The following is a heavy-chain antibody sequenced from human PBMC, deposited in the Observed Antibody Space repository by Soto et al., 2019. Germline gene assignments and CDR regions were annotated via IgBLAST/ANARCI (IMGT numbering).Heavy chain of an antibody. CDR1: GGTFSSYA. CDR2: IIPIFGTA. CDR3: ARGYYYDSSGYYSNAYYFDY. J-gene: IGHJ4*02. V-gene: IGHV1-69*01. Sequence: QVQLVQSGAEVKKPGSSVKVSCKASGGTFSSYAISWVRQAPGQGLEWMGGIIPIFGTANYAQKFQGRVTITADESTSTAYMELSSLRSEYKAVYYCARGYYYDSSGYYSNAYYFDYWGQGTLVTVSS. D-gene: IGHD3-22*01.